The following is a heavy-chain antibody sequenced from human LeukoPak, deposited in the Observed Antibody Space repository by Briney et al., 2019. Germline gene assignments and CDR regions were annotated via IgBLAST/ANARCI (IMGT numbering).Heavy chain of an antibody. J-gene: IGHJ4*02. V-gene: IGHV3-21*01. Sequence: PGGSLRLSCAASGFTFSSYSMNWVRQAPGKGLEWVSSISSSSSYIYYADSVKGRFTISRDNAKNSLYLQMNSLRAEDTAVYYCAIGRGSWYLFDYWGQGTLVTVSS. CDR3: AIGRGSWYLFDY. CDR2: ISSSSSYI. D-gene: IGHD6-13*01. CDR1: GFTFSSYS.